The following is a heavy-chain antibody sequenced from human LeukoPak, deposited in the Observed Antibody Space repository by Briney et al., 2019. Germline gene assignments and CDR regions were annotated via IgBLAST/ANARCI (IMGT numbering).Heavy chain of an antibody. V-gene: IGHV4-39*01. CDR1: GDSLSRSDSY. CDR3: ARRRYYDGSGYLE. D-gene: IGHD3-22*01. CDR2: IYYSGRT. Sequence: SETLSLTCSVSGDSLSRSDSYWDWIRHPPGKGVEWFVTIYYSGRTYYSPSLKSRVTMSVDPSNNLFSLNLKSVTAADTDLSYCARRRYYDGSGYLEWGQGTLLSVSS. J-gene: IGHJ1*01.